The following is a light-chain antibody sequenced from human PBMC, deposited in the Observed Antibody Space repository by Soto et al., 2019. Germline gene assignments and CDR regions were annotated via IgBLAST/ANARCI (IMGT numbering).Light chain of an antibody. Sequence: EIVMTQSPATLSVSPGERVTLSCRASQSVTYFIAWYQHKNGQAPRLLIYDESTRATGIPARFSGSGSGTEFTLNLSSRQAVDFAVYYCQQYNDWPLTFRQGTRLEI. CDR1: QSVTYF. CDR2: DES. CDR3: QQYNDWPLT. V-gene: IGKV3-15*01. J-gene: IGKJ5*01.